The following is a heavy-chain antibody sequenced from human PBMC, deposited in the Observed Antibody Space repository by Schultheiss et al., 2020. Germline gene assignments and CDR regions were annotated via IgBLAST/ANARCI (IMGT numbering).Heavy chain of an antibody. D-gene: IGHD3-22*01. J-gene: IGHJ5*02. CDR2: ISGSGGST. V-gene: IGHV3-23*01. CDR1: GFTFSSYA. Sequence: GGSLRLSCAASGFTFSSYAMSWVRQAPGKGLEWVSAISGSGGSTYYADSVKGRFTISRDNSKNTLYLQMNSLRAEDTVVYYCAKDRGFTMIVTWGQGTLVTVSS. CDR3: AKDRGFTMIVT.